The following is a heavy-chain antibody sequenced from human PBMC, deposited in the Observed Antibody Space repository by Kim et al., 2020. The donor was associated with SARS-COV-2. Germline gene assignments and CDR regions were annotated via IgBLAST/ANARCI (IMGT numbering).Heavy chain of an antibody. CDR3: ARVRGIVGATWSYYGMDV. Sequence: SVKVSCKASGGTFSSYAISWVRQAPGQGLEWMGGIIPIFGTANYAQKFQGRVTITADESTSTAYMELRSLRSEDTAVYYCARVRGIVGATWSYYGMDVWGQGTTVTVSS. CDR1: GGTFSSYA. CDR2: IIPIFGTA. J-gene: IGHJ6*02. V-gene: IGHV1-69*13. D-gene: IGHD1-26*01.